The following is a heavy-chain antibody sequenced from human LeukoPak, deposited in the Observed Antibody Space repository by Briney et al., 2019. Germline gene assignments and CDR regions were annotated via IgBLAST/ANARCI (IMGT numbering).Heavy chain of an antibody. CDR3: AGESIATTGFDY. D-gene: IGHD6-13*01. J-gene: IGHJ4*02. Sequence: SETLSLTCTVFGSMYNYYWSWIRQPPGKGLEWIGYIYYSGSTNYSPSLESRLTISADTSKKQFSLKLSSVTAADTAVYYCAGESIATTGFDYWGQGTLVTVSS. CDR1: GSMYNYY. V-gene: IGHV4-59*01. CDR2: IYYSGST.